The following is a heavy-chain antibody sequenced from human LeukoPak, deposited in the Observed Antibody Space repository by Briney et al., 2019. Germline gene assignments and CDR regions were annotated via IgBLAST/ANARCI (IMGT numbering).Heavy chain of an antibody. J-gene: IGHJ4*02. CDR3: AKEHRGVGAVTLYDYFDF. CDR1: GFTFSSYA. V-gene: IGHV3-30-3*01. Sequence: GGSLRLSCAASGFTFSSYAMHWVRQAPGKGLEWVAVISYDGSNKYYADSVKGRFTISRDNSKNTLSLQMNGLRVEDTAVYYCAKEHRGVGAVTLYDYFDFWGQGTLVIVSS. D-gene: IGHD1-26*01. CDR2: ISYDGSNK.